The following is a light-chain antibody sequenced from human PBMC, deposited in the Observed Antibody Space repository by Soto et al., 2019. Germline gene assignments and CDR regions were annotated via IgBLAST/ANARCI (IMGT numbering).Light chain of an antibody. CDR3: NSYTRSSAVV. V-gene: IGLV2-14*03. CDR2: DVT. CDR1: SSDVGYYNY. Sequence: QSVLTQPASVSGSPGQSITIPCTGTSSDVGYYNYVSWYQQHPGKAPRLLIYDVTYRPSGVSNRFSGSKSGNTASLTISGLQADDEADYYCNSYTRSSAVVFGGGTKLTVL. J-gene: IGLJ2*01.